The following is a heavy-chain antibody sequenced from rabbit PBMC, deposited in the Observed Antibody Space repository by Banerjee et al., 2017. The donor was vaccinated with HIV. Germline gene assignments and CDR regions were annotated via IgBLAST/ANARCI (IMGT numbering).Heavy chain of an antibody. D-gene: IGHD6-1*01. V-gene: IGHV1S40*01. Sequence: QQLVESGGGLVKPGASLTLTCKASGFSFSSGYYMSWVRQAPGKGLEWIGCIGAGSGSTYCASWAKGRLPISKPGSATVTLQMTSLTAAATSTYLCARDWGAYAGHGYATGWLDLWGPGTLVTIS. J-gene: IGHJ5*01. CDR1: GFSFSSGYY. CDR3: ARDWGAYAGHGYATGWLDL. CDR2: IGAGSGST.